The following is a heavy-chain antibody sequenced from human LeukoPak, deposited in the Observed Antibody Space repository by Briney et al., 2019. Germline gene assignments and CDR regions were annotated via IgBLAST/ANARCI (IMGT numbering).Heavy chain of an antibody. CDR3: ARVHSSGYYYGSFDY. CDR1: GLTFSSYA. CDR2: ISYDGSNK. D-gene: IGHD3-22*01. J-gene: IGHJ4*02. V-gene: IGHV3-30*04. Sequence: GGSLRLSCAASGLTFSSYAMHWVRQAPGKGLEWVAVISYDGSNKYYADSVKGRFTISRDNSKNTLYLQMNSLRAEDTAVYYCARVHSSGYYYGSFDYWGQGTLVTVSS.